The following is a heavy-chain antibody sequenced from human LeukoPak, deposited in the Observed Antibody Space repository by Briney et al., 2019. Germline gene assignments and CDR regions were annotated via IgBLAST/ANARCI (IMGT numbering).Heavy chain of an antibody. Sequence: PGGSLRLSCAASAFTFSHYGMHWVRQAPGKGLEWVAFIRYDGNNKYYADSVKGRFTISRDNSQNTLFLQMNSLRAEDTAVYFCAKDYDILTGYSPIDYWGQGTLVTVSS. V-gene: IGHV3-30*02. CDR2: IRYDGNNK. D-gene: IGHD3-9*01. CDR3: AKDYDILTGYSPIDY. J-gene: IGHJ4*02. CDR1: AFTFSHYG.